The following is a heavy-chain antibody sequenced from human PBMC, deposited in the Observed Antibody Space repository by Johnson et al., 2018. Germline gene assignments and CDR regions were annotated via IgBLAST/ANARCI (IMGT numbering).Heavy chain of an antibody. D-gene: IGHD4-17*01. CDR1: GGTFSSYA. V-gene: IGHV1-69*06. Sequence: QLVQSGAEVKKPGSSVKVSCKASGGTFSSYAISWVRQAPGQGLEWMGGIIPIFGTANYAQKFQGRVTITADKSTSTAYMELSSLRSEDTAMYYCGRQYRDGDYLGRFDPWGQGTLVTVSS. CDR3: GRQYRDGDYLGRFDP. CDR2: IIPIFGTA. J-gene: IGHJ5*02.